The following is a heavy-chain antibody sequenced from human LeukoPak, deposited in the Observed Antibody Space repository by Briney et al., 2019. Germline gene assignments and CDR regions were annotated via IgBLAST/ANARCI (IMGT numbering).Heavy chain of an antibody. CDR2: IYTSGST. D-gene: IGHD1-1*01. V-gene: IGHV4-4*07. CDR1: GGSISSYY. J-gene: IGHJ6*02. Sequence: SETLSLTCTVSGGSISSYYWSWIRQPAGKGLEWIGRIYTSGSTNYNPSLKSRVTMSVDTSTNQFSLKLRSVSAADTAVDFCSRVRPGWVPKFGMDGWGQVTTVTVAS. CDR3: SRVRPGWVPKFGMDG.